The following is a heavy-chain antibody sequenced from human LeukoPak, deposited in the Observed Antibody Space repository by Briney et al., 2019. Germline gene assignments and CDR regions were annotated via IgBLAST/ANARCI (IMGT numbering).Heavy chain of an antibody. CDR2: ISYGGSNK. Sequence: GRSLRLSCAASGFTFSSYAMHWVRQAPGKGLEWVAVISYGGSNKYYADSVKGRFTISRDNSKNTLYLQMNSLRAEDTAVYYCARVLTRCIAAAGPCFDYWGQGTLVTVSS. V-gene: IGHV3-30-3*01. CDR3: ARVLTRCIAAAGPCFDY. CDR1: GFTFSSYA. D-gene: IGHD6-13*01. J-gene: IGHJ4*02.